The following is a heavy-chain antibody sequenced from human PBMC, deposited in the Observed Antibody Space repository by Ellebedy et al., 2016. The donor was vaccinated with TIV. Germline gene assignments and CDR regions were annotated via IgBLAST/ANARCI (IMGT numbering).Heavy chain of an antibody. Sequence: AASVKVSCKTSGYSFTGYYIHWVRQAPGQGPEWVGWINPDNGVTVYEQKLQGRVTITGDTSISTVYMELSSLRSDDTAIYYCVGDLTNPVTGDYWGQGTLVFVSS. J-gene: IGHJ4*02. V-gene: IGHV1-2*02. CDR1: GYSFTGYY. CDR3: VGDLTNPVTGDY. CDR2: INPDNGVT. D-gene: IGHD4-11*01.